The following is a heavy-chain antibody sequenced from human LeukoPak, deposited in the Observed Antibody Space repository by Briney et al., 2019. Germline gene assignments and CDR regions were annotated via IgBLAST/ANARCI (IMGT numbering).Heavy chain of an antibody. J-gene: IGHJ4*02. D-gene: IGHD3-3*01. CDR2: IYPGDSDT. V-gene: IGHV5-51*01. CDR3: ARAQGYYDFWSGSKYYFDY. CDR1: GYSFTTYW. Sequence: GASLKISCKGSGYSFTTYWIGWVRQMPGKGLEWMGIIYPGDSDTRYSPSFQGQVTISADKSISTAYLQWSSLKASDTAMYYCARAQGYYDFWSGSKYYFDYWGQGTLVTVSS.